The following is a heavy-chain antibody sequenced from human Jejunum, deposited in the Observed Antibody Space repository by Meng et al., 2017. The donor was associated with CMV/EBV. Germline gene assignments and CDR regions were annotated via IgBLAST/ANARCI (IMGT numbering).Heavy chain of an antibody. Sequence: SISSYYWSWIRQPTGKGLEWIEYIYYSGSTNYNPSLRSRVTVSLDTSKTQFSLYLSSVTAADTAVYYCARGLRRYSYGFFGYFDYWGQGAPVTVSS. CDR1: SISSYY. J-gene: IGHJ4*02. CDR3: ARGLRRYSYGFFGYFDY. CDR2: IYYSGST. D-gene: IGHD5-18*01. V-gene: IGHV4-59*01.